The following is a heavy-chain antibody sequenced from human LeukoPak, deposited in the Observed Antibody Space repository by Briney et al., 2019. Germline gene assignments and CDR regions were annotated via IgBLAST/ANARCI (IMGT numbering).Heavy chain of an antibody. Sequence: GGSLRLSCAASGFTFSNYWMSWVRQAPGKGLEWVAHINQDGSEKYYVDSVKGRFTISRDNAKNSLYLQMNSLRAEGTTVYYCAKDGGGDIVVAFAFDIWGQDTMVTVSS. D-gene: IGHD2-15*01. V-gene: IGHV3-7*05. CDR1: GFTFSNYW. CDR3: AKDGGGDIVVAFAFDI. CDR2: INQDGSEK. J-gene: IGHJ3*02.